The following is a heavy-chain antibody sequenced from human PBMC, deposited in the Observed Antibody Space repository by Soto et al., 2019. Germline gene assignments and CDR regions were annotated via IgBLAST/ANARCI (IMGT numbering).Heavy chain of an antibody. Sequence: SETLSLTCGVYGGSLSGYHWSWIRQPPGKGLKWIGEINHSGSTNYNPSLKSRLTISVDTSKNQFSLKLSSVTAADTAVYYCARSLGSGYYYYYGMDVWGQGTAVTVSS. D-gene: IGHD3-10*01. CDR3: ARSLGSGYYYYYGMDV. CDR1: GGSLSGYH. J-gene: IGHJ6*02. V-gene: IGHV4-34*01. CDR2: INHSGST.